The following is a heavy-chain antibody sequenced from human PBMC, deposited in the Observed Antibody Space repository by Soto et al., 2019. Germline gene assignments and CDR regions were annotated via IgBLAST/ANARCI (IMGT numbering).Heavy chain of an antibody. CDR1: GASISTGGYS. D-gene: IGHD1-26*01. J-gene: IGHJ5*02. CDR2: IYESGRT. V-gene: IGHV4-30-2*01. Sequence: PSETLSLTCIVSGASISTGGYSWSWSRKPPGKGPEWIGYIYESGRTYYKPSLKSRASISMDKSRNQCSVRLTSVTAADTAVYFCARGDRYSGSFSDYFDPWGQGTPVTVSS. CDR3: ARGDRYSGSFSDYFDP.